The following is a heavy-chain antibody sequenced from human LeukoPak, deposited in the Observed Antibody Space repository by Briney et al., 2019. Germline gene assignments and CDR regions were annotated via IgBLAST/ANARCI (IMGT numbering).Heavy chain of an antibody. V-gene: IGHV3-7*01. CDR3: ARVRGRQELDY. Sequence: GGSLRLSCAASGSTFSSYWMSWVRQAPGKGLEWVANIKQDGSEKYYVDSVKGRFTISRDNAKNSLYLQMNSLRAEDTAVYYCARVRGRQELDYWGQGTLVTVSS. D-gene: IGHD1-26*01. CDR1: GSTFSSYW. CDR2: IKQDGSEK. J-gene: IGHJ4*02.